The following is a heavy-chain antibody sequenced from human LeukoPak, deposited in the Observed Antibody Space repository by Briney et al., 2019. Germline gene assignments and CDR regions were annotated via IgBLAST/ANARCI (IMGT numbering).Heavy chain of an antibody. Sequence: GGSLRLPCAASGLTVSGNYMSWVRQAPGKGLEWVSVIYSGGSTYYADSVKGRFTISRDNSKNTLYLQMNSLRAEDTAVYYCARGGSTGTNLNWVDPWGQGTLVTVSS. CDR3: ARGGSTGTNLNWVDP. CDR1: GLTVSGNY. D-gene: IGHD1-1*01. J-gene: IGHJ5*02. CDR2: IYSGGST. V-gene: IGHV3-66*01.